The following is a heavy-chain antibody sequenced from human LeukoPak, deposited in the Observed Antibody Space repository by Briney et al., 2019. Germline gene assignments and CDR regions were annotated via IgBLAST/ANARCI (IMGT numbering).Heavy chain of an antibody. Sequence: SETLSLTCTVSGGSISSYYWSWIRQPAGKGLEWIGRIFTSGSTKYNPSLKSRVTISVDTSKNQFSLKLSSVTAADTAVYYCAREGKITMVRGVIRYYYMDVWGKGTTVTISS. CDR1: GGSISSYY. V-gene: IGHV4-4*07. CDR3: AREGKITMVRGVIRYYYMDV. D-gene: IGHD3-10*01. J-gene: IGHJ6*03. CDR2: IFTSGST.